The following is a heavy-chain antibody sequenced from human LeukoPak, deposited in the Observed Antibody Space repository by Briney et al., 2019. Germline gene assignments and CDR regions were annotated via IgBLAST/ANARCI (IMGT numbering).Heavy chain of an antibody. CDR2: VHHSGTT. Sequence: SETLSLTCNVYGGSLSPYYWNWIRQTPGKGLEWIGYVHHSGTTNYNPSLKRRVTISADTSKNQFSLKVKSVTAADTAVYYCARHGGTLGYFDNWGQGTLVTVSS. V-gene: IGHV4-59*08. CDR3: ARHGGTLGYFDN. D-gene: IGHD1-26*01. CDR1: GGSLSPYY. J-gene: IGHJ4*02.